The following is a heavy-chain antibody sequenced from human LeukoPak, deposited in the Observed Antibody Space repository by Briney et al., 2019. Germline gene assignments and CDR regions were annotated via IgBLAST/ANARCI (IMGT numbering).Heavy chain of an antibody. CDR1: GGSISSYY. D-gene: IGHD5-24*01. V-gene: IGHV4-59*01. Sequence: KPSETLSLTCTVSGGSISSYYWNWIRQPPGKGLEWIGYIYYSGSTNYNPSLKSRVTISVDTPKNQFSLKLSSVTDADTAVYYCAGRLWRRDGYNLSAFDIWGQGTMVTVSS. CDR2: IYYSGST. CDR3: AGRLWRRDGYNLSAFDI. J-gene: IGHJ3*02.